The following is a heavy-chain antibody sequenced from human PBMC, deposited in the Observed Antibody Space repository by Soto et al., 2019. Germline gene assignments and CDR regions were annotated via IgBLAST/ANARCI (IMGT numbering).Heavy chain of an antibody. CDR1: RASLTRYH. V-gene: IGHV4-4*07. CDR2: IYATGDT. CDR3: FKDGTKNLRARFDP. D-gene: IGHD1-26*01. Sequence: PAEALNLTCNVSRASLTRYHLSWIRQPPGEGLEWIGRIYATGDTDYNHSRKTRNSITVEMSKKKFALTVRSVTAADTAVYYCFKDGTKNLRARFDPWGRGILVTVSS. J-gene: IGHJ5*02.